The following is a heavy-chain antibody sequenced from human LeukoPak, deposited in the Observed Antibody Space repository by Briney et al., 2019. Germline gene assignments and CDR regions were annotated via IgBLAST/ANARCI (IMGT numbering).Heavy chain of an antibody. V-gene: IGHV4-59*01. Sequence: SETLSLTCTVSGGSISSYYWSWIRQPPGKGLEWIGYIYYSGSTNYNPSLKSRVTISVDTSKNQFSLKLTSVTAADTAVYYCARETSQKGAHYMDVWGKGTTITISS. J-gene: IGHJ6*03. D-gene: IGHD3-16*01. CDR1: GGSISSYY. CDR2: IYYSGST. CDR3: ARETSQKGAHYMDV.